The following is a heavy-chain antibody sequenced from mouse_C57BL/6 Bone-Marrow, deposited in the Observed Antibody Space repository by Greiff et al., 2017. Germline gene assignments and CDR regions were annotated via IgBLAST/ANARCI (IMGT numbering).Heavy chain of an antibody. CDR3: ARGGNYGGYYFDY. CDR2: FHPYNDDT. D-gene: IGHD2-1*01. J-gene: IGHJ2*01. V-gene: IGHV1-47*01. CDR1: GYTFTTYP. Sequence: QVQLKESGAELVKPGASVKMSCKASGYTFTTYPIEWMKQNHGKSLEWIGNFHPYNDDTTYNEKFKGKATLTVEKSSSTVYLELSRLTSDDSAVXYGARGGNYGGYYFDYWGQGTTLTVSS.